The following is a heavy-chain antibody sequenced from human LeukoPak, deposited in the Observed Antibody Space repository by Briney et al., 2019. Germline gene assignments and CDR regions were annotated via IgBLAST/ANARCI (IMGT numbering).Heavy chain of an antibody. V-gene: IGHV3-9*01. Sequence: AGGSLRLSCAASGFTFDDYAMHWVRQAPGKGLEWVSGISWNSGSIGYADSVKGRFTISRDNAKNSLYLQMNSLRAEDTALYYCAKERGAQNHFDSWGQGTLVTVSS. D-gene: IGHD1-26*01. CDR1: GFTFDDYA. CDR3: AKERGAQNHFDS. CDR2: ISWNSGSI. J-gene: IGHJ4*02.